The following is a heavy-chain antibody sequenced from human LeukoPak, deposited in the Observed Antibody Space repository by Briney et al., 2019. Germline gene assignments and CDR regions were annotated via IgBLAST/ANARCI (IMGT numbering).Heavy chain of an antibody. CDR1: GFTFDDYV. D-gene: IGHD6-19*01. CDR3: ARSQRSGWDYFDY. V-gene: IGHV3-20*04. CDR2: INWNGGNT. J-gene: IGHJ4*02. Sequence: GGSLRLSCAASGFTFDDYVMNWVRQAPGKGLEWVSGINWNGGNTGYADSVRGRFTISRDNARKSLYLQMNSLRAEDMAFYYCARSQRSGWDYFDYWGQGTLVTVSS.